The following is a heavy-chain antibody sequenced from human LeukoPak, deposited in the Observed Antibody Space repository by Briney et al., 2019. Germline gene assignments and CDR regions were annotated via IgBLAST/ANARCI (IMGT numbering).Heavy chain of an antibody. CDR3: ARSWLLLSYFDY. Sequence: ASVKVSCKASGYTFTSYGISWVRQAPGQGLEWMGWISAYNGNTNYAQKLQGRVTMTTDTSTSIAYMELRSLRSDDTAVYYCARSWLLLSYFDYWGQGTLVTVSS. CDR1: GYTFTSYG. D-gene: IGHD3-22*01. V-gene: IGHV1-18*01. CDR2: ISAYNGNT. J-gene: IGHJ4*02.